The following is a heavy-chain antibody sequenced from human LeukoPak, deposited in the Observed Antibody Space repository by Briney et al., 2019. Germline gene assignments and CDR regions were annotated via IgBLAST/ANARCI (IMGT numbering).Heavy chain of an antibody. D-gene: IGHD3-16*01. CDR3: ALLGYYYGMDV. J-gene: IGHJ6*02. Sequence: ASETLSLTCAVYGGSFSGYYWSWIRQPPGKGLEWIGEINHSGSTNYNPSLKSRVTISVDTSKNQFSLKLSSVTGADTAVYYCALLGYYYGMDVWGQGTTVTVSS. V-gene: IGHV4-34*01. CDR1: GGSFSGYY. CDR2: INHSGST.